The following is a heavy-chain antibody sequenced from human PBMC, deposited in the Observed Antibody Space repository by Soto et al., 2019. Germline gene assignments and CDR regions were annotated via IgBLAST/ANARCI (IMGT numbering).Heavy chain of an antibody. CDR2: INPNSGGT. J-gene: IGHJ6*02. V-gene: IGHV1-2*04. Sequence: ASVKVSCKASGYTFTGYYMHWVRQAPGQGLEWMGWINPNSGGTNYAQRFQGWVTMTRDTSISTAYMELSRLRSDDTAVYYCARACSSTSCYPGYSSSSHYYYYGMDVWGQGTTVTVSS. CDR3: ARACSSTSCYPGYSSSSHYYYYGMDV. CDR1: GYTFTGYY. D-gene: IGHD2-2*01.